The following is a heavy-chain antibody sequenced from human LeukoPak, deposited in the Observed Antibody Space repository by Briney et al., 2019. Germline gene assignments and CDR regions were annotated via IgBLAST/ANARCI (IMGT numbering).Heavy chain of an antibody. CDR3: ARGLHSSGWYYYYCMDV. V-gene: IGHV4-34*01. Sequence: SETLSLTCAVYGGSFSGYYWSWIRQPPGKGLEWIGEINHSGSTNYNPSLKSRVTISVDTSKNQFSLKLSSVTAADTAVYYCARGLHSSGWYYYYCMDVWGKGTTVTVSS. CDR1: GGSFSGYY. CDR2: INHSGST. D-gene: IGHD6-19*01. J-gene: IGHJ6*03.